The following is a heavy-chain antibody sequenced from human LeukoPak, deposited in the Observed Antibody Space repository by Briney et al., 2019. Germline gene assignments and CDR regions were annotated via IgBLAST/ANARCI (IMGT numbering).Heavy chain of an antibody. V-gene: IGHV1-3*03. J-gene: IGHJ4*02. CDR1: GFTFTDYA. Sequence: ASVKVSCKTSGFTFTDYAMHWVRQAPGHRLEWMGWINAGNGNTKYSQEFQGRVTITRDTSASTAYMELSSLRSEDMAVYYCARGHYDFWSGYYPKDYWGQGTLVTVSS. D-gene: IGHD3-3*01. CDR2: INAGNGNT. CDR3: ARGHYDFWSGYYPKDY.